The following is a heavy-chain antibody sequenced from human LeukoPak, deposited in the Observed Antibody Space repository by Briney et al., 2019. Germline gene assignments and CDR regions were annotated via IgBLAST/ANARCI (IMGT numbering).Heavy chain of an antibody. V-gene: IGHV1-2*02. D-gene: IGHD6-13*01. CDR3: ARVTFIAAAGDY. CDR2: INPNSGGT. CDR1: GYTFTGYY. Sequence: ASVKVSCKASGYTFTGYYMHWVRQAPGQGLEWVGWINPNSGGTNYAQKFQGRVTMTRDTSISTAYMELSRLRSDDTAVYYCARVTFIAAAGDYWGQGTLVTVSS. J-gene: IGHJ4*02.